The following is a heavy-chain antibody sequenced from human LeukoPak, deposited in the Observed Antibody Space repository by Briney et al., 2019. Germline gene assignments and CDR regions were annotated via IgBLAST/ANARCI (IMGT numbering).Heavy chain of an antibody. Sequence: SETLSLTCTVSGCSISSYYWSWIRQPPGKGLEWVGYIYYSGTTNYNPSLKSRVTISVDTSKNQFSLKLSSVTAADTAVYYCARGVYIAAAQYGYWGQGTLVTVSS. CDR1: GCSISSYY. J-gene: IGHJ4*02. CDR2: IYYSGTT. V-gene: IGHV4-59*01. D-gene: IGHD6-13*01. CDR3: ARGVYIAAAQYGY.